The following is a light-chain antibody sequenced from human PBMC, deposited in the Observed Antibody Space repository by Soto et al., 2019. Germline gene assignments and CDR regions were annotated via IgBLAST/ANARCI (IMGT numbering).Light chain of an antibody. CDR1: QSFRGL. J-gene: IGKJ5*01. V-gene: IGKV3-11*01. CDR2: DAY. Sequence: EKVMTQSPGILSFSPGERATLSCRASQSFRGLLAWYQQKPGQAPRLLIYDAYNRATGIPPRFSGSGSGTDFTLTISSLEPEDSAVYYCQQRHMWPITFGQGTRLEIK. CDR3: QQRHMWPIT.